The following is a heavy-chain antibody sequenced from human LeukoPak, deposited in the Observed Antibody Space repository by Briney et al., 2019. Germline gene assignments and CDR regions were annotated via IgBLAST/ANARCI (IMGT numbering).Heavy chain of an antibody. Sequence: PGGCLRLSRADSGVKVNSNYMSWVREAPGKGLEWVSLLYTDGSTYDADSVKGRFTEARDNTNSALDMDMINLRAENTAVYDWAKSPCVTVFGAIHRGAFDIWGQGTMVTVSS. CDR3: AKSPCVTVFGAIHRGAFDI. CDR2: LYTDGST. J-gene: IGHJ3*02. D-gene: IGHD3-3*01. CDR1: GVKVNSNY. V-gene: IGHV3-66*01.